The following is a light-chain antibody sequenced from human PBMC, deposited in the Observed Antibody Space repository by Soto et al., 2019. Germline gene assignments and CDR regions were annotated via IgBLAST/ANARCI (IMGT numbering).Light chain of an antibody. CDR1: SSDIGAYTF. CDR2: DVN. CDR3: TSWTTSTTMI. V-gene: IGLV2-14*03. J-gene: IGLJ2*01. Sequence: QSVLTQPASVSGSPGQSITISCNGTSSDIGAYTFVSWYQQHPGKAPKLMLYDVNIRPSGVSNRFSGSKSGNTASLTISGLQAEDEAAYYCTSWTTSTTMIFGGVTKLTVL.